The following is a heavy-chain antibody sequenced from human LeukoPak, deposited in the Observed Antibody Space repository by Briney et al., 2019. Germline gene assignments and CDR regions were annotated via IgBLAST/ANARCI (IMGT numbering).Heavy chain of an antibody. CDR3: ARVGTVTRYWYFDL. CDR2: ISSSSSTI. CDR1: GFTFSSYS. D-gene: IGHD4-17*01. Sequence: GGSLRLSCAASGFTFSSYSMNWVRQAPGKGLEWVSYISSSSSTIYYADSVKGRFTISRDNAKNSLYLQMNSLRAEDTAVYYCARVGTVTRYWYFDLWGRGTLVTVSS. V-gene: IGHV3-48*01. J-gene: IGHJ2*01.